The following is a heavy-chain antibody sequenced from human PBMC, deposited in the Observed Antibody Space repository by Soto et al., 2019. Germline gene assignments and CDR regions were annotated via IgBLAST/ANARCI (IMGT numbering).Heavy chain of an antibody. J-gene: IGHJ4*02. CDR1: GGSITSGGYC. D-gene: IGHD3-10*01. V-gene: IGHV4-31*03. Sequence: QVQLQESGPGLVKPSQTLSLTCTVSGGSITSGGYCWTWIRQHPVKGLEWMGQIYYSGSTSYNPSLKSRVTISIDTSKNQFSLKLTSVTAADTAVYYCARDGDYFGSGRPPLLSKWGQGTLVTVSS. CDR3: ARDGDYFGSGRPPLLSK. CDR2: IYYSGST.